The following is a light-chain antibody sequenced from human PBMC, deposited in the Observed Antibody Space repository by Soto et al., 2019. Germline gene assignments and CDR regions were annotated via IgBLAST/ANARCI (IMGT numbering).Light chain of an antibody. CDR2: CAS. CDR1: QSVLYSSNNKNY. J-gene: IGKJ4*01. V-gene: IGKV4-1*01. Sequence: DIVMTQSPDSLAVSLGERATINCKSSQSVLYSSNNKNYLAWYQQKPGQPPKLLIYCASTRESGVPDRFSGSGSGIDFTLTISSLQAEDVAVYYCQQYYSTPPTFGGGTKVEIK. CDR3: QQYYSTPPT.